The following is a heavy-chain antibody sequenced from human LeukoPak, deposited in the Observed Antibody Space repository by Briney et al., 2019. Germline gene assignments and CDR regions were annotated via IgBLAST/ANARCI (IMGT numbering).Heavy chain of an antibody. D-gene: IGHD5-12*01. CDR3: ARLWLRFDY. CDR2: ISSSGSTI. J-gene: IGHJ4*02. CDR1: GFTFSSYE. V-gene: IGHV3-48*03. Sequence: GGSLRLSCAASGFTFSSYEMNWVRQAPGKGLEWVSYISSSGSTIYYADSVKGRFTISRDNAKNSLYLKMNSLRAEDTAVYYCARLWLRFDYWGQGTLVTVSS.